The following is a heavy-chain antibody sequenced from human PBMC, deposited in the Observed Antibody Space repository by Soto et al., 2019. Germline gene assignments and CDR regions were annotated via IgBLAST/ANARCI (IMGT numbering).Heavy chain of an antibody. Sequence: EVQVLATGGGLIQPGGSLRLSCAASGFTVNSNYMSWVSQAPGEGLQWVSITNTGGTTYYADSVKGRFTVSRDNSKNTLYLQMNSLRAEDTAVYYCAKGDGFILAVWGQGTTVSVSS. J-gene: IGHJ6*02. CDR1: GFTVNSNY. D-gene: IGHD1-26*01. CDR3: AKGDGFILAV. CDR2: TNTGGTT. V-gene: IGHV3-53*02.